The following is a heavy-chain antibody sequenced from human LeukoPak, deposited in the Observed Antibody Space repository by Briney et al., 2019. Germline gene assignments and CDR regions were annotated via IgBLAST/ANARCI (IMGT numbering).Heavy chain of an antibody. CDR3: ARRDCSSTSFYTGYYYYGMDV. D-gene: IGHD2-2*02. V-gene: IGHV1-8*01. CDR1: GYTFTSYD. J-gene: IGHJ6*02. CDR2: MNPNSGNT. Sequence: GASVKVSCKASGYTFTSYDINWVRQATGQGLEWMGWMNPNSGNTGYAQKFQGRVTMTRNTSIGTAYMELSSLRSEGTAVYYCARRDCSSTSFYTGYYYYGMDVWGQGTTVTVSS.